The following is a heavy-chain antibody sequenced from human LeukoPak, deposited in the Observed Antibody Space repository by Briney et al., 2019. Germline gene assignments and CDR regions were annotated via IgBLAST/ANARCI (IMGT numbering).Heavy chain of an antibody. CDR1: GYSFTSYW. Sequence: NHGESPEISCKSSGYSFTSYWIGWGRPVPGKGVEWMGIIYPGDSENRYSPSFQGQVTISADKSISTAYLQWSSLKASDTAMYYCARSCRDGYRDFDYWGQGTLVTVSS. D-gene: IGHD5-24*01. V-gene: IGHV5-51*01. J-gene: IGHJ4*02. CDR2: IYPGDSEN. CDR3: ARSCRDGYRDFDY.